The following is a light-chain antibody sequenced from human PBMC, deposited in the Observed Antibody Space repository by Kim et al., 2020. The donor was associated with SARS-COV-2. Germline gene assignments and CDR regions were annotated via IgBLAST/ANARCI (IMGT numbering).Light chain of an antibody. Sequence: PGETATLSCRASRSGCGNCLAWYQQKPGQAPRLLIYSGSSRATGVPERFSGSGSGTEFILSISRLEPEDFAMYYCQQYGTAPPYTFGQGTKLEI. V-gene: IGKV3-20*01. CDR3: QQYGTAPPYT. CDR2: SGS. CDR1: RSGCGNC. J-gene: IGKJ2*01.